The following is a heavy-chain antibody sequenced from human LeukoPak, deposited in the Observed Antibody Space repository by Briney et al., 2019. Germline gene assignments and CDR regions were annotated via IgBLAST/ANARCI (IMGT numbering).Heavy chain of an antibody. Sequence: ASVKVSCKASGYRFTDYYIHWVRQAPGQGLEWVGWINPNSGGTSYAQKFQDWVTMTRDTSISTAYMELSRLRFDDTATYYCGMTSYSDSGSYYYYYAMDVWGQGTTVTVSS. CDR1: GYRFTDYY. CDR2: INPNSGGT. CDR3: GMTSYSDSGSYYYYYAMDV. V-gene: IGHV1-2*04. D-gene: IGHD3-10*01. J-gene: IGHJ6*02.